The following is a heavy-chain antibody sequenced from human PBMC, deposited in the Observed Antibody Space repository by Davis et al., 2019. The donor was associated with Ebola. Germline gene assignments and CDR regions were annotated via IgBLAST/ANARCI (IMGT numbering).Heavy chain of an antibody. V-gene: IGHV1-8*01. CDR1: GYTFTSYD. Sequence: AASVKVSCKASGYTFTSYDINWVRQATGQGLEWMGWMNPNSGNTGYAQKFQGRVTMTRNTSISTAYMELSSLRSEDTAVYYCARGMSSSWYSALDYYYYYGMDVGGQGTTVTVSS. J-gene: IGHJ6*02. D-gene: IGHD6-13*01. CDR2: MNPNSGNT. CDR3: ARGMSSSWYSALDYYYYYGMDV.